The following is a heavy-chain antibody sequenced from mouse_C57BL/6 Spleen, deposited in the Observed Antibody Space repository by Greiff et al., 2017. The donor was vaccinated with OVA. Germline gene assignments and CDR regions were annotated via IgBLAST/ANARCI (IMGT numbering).Heavy chain of an antibody. D-gene: IGHD1-1*01. V-gene: IGHV1-62-2*01. Sequence: QVQLKESGAELVKPGASVKLSCKASGYTFTEYTIHWVKQRSGQGLEWIGWFYPGSGSIKYNEKFKDKATLTADKSSSTVYMELSRLTSEDSAVYFCARHEEGASSYDWYFDVWGTGTTVTVSS. CDR2: FYPGSGSI. CDR3: ARHEEGASSYDWYFDV. CDR1: GYTFTEYT. J-gene: IGHJ1*03.